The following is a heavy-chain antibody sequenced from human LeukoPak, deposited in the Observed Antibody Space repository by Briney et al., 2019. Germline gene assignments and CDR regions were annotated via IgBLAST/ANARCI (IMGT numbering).Heavy chain of an antibody. CDR2: IYYSGST. CDR1: GGSISSSSYY. V-gene: IGHV4-39*01. Sequence: SETLSLTCTVSGGSISSSSYYWGWLRQPPGKGLEWIGSIYYSGSTYYNPSLKSRVTISVDTSKNQFSLKLSSVTAADTAVYYCARLDSSGYQHWYFDLWGRGTLVTVSS. J-gene: IGHJ2*01. D-gene: IGHD3-22*01. CDR3: ARLDSSGYQHWYFDL.